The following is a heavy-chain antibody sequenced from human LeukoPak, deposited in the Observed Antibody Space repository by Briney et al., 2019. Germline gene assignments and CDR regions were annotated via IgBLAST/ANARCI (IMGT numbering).Heavy chain of an antibody. V-gene: IGHV3-30*02. CDR1: GFIFSNYG. CDR2: IRYDESNK. J-gene: IGHJ5*02. D-gene: IGHD6-19*01. Sequence: GGSLRLSCAASGFIFSNYGMHWVRQAPGKGLEWVAFIRYDESNKFYADSVKGRFTISRDNSKNTLFLQMNSLRAEDTAVYYCATMQWLEGVDWFDPWGQGTLVTVSS. CDR3: ATMQWLEGVDWFDP.